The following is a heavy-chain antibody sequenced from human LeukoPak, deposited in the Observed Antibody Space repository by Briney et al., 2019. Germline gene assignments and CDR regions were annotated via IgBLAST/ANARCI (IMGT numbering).Heavy chain of an antibody. Sequence: GESLKISCKGSGYSFTRHWIAWVRQMPGKGLEWMGIIYPADSNTRYSPSFQGQVTFSADKSINTAYLQWSSLKASDTAMYYCARLLAHSNSYDAFDIWGQGTMVTVSS. CDR2: IYPADSNT. CDR3: ARLLAHSNSYDAFDI. D-gene: IGHD4-11*01. V-gene: IGHV5-51*01. CDR1: GYSFTRHW. J-gene: IGHJ3*02.